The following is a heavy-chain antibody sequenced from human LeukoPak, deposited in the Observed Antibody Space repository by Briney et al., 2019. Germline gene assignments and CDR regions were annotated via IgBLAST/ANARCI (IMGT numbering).Heavy chain of an antibody. CDR3: ARDGGSSTSWYSY. J-gene: IGHJ4*02. CDR2: ISYDGSNK. V-gene: IGHV3-30*04. Sequence: GGSLRLYCAASGFTFSSYAMHWVRQATGKGLEWVAVISYDGSNKYYADSVKGRFTISRDNSKNTLYLQMNSLRAEDTAVYYCARDGGSSTSWYSYWGQGTLVTVSS. CDR1: GFTFSSYA. D-gene: IGHD2-2*01.